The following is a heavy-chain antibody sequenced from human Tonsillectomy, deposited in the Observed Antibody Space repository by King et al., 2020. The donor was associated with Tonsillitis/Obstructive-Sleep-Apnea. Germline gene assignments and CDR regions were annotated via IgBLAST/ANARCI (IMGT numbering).Heavy chain of an antibody. CDR2: IKSKNDGGTT. CDR3: TTDPPRYCSSTSCYMGEAFDI. CDR1: GFTFSNAW. V-gene: IGHV3-15*01. J-gene: IGHJ3*02. D-gene: IGHD2-2*02. Sequence: VQLVESGGGLVKPGGSLRLSCAASGFTFSNAWMSWVRQAPGKGLEWVGRIKSKNDGGTTDYAAPVKGRFTISRDDSKNTLYLQMNSLKTEDTAVYYCTTDPPRYCSSTSCYMGEAFDIWGQGTMVTVSS.